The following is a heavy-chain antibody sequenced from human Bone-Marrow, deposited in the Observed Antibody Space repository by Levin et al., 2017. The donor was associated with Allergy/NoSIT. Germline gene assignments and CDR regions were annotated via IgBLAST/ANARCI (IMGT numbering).Heavy chain of an antibody. Sequence: GGSLRLSCAASGFTFSTYWMHWVRQAPGKGLVWVSRIQSNGKTNYADSVKGRFTISRDNAKNTLYLQMNSLTVEDTAVYYCASWAMYHYDRSAFDYFYYAMDVWGQGTTVTVSS. D-gene: IGHD3-22*01. V-gene: IGHV3-74*01. CDR1: GFTFSTYW. CDR2: IQSNGKT. J-gene: IGHJ6*02. CDR3: ASWAMYHYDRSAFDYFYYAMDV.